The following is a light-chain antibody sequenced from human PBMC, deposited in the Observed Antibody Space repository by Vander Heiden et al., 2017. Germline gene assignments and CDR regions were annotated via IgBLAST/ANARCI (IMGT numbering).Light chain of an antibody. CDR1: SSNIGAEYA. Sequence: QSVLTQPPSVSGAPGQRVTISCTGTSSNIGAEYAVHWYQLLPGTAPKLLIYNFHNRPSGVPDRFSGSKSGTSASLAITGLQAEDEGDYCCQSYDSLSVSYVFGSGTKVTV. CDR3: QSYDSLSVSYV. CDR2: NFH. V-gene: IGLV1-40*01. J-gene: IGLJ1*01.